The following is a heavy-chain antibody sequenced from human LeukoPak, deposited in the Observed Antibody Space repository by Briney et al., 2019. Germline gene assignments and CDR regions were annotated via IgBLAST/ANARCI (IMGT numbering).Heavy chain of an antibody. V-gene: IGHV3-23*01. J-gene: IGHJ4*02. Sequence: GGSLRLPCGASGFTFSSYFMTWVRQAPGIGLQWVATIRPRGDNTYYADSVKGRFTISRDNSKNTLHLEMNSLRVGDTAVYYCVTRGTTATKYIENWGQGTLVTVS. CDR1: GFTFSSYF. D-gene: IGHD1/OR15-1a*01. CDR3: VTRGTTATKYIEN. CDR2: IRPRGDNT.